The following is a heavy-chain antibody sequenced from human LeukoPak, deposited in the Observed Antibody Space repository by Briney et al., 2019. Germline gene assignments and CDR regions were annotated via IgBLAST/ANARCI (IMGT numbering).Heavy chain of an antibody. CDR3: ASLAGGEYDILTGSYYYYYYGMDV. J-gene: IGHJ6*02. V-gene: IGHV1-18*01. D-gene: IGHD3-9*01. CDR1: GYTFTSYG. CDR2: ISAYNGNT. Sequence: ASVTVSCKASGYTFTSYGISWVRQAPGQGLEWMGWISAYNGNTNYAQKFQGRVTITADKSTSTAYMELSSLRSEDTAVYYCASLAGGEYDILTGSYYYYYYGMDVWGQGTTVTVSS.